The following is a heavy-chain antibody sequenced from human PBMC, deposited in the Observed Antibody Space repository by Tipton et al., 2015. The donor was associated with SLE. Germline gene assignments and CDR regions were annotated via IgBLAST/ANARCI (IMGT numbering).Heavy chain of an antibody. CDR3: ARLGVGCANCWYYFDL. D-gene: IGHD2-21*01. J-gene: IGHJ4*02. CDR2: IYVSGST. CDR1: GDSISSGRYF. Sequence: TLSLTCTVSGDSISSGRYFWSWLRQPAGKGLEWLGRIYVSGSTDYNPSLMSRLTLSVDASKNQFSLKVSSVTAADTAVYYCARLGVGCANCWYYFDLWGQGALVTVSS. V-gene: IGHV4-61*02.